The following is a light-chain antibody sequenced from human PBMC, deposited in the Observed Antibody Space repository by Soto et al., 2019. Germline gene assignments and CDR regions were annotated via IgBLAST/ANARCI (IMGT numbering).Light chain of an antibody. CDR1: SSNIGNNY. J-gene: IGLJ1*01. CDR2: ENN. CDR3: GTWDSSLSAYV. V-gene: IGLV1-51*02. Sequence: QSVLTQPPSVSATPGQKGTISCSGSSSNIGNNYVSWYQQLPGTAPKLIIYENNKRPSGIPDRFSGSKSGTSATLGITGLQTGDEADYYCGTWDSSLSAYVFGTGTKVTVL.